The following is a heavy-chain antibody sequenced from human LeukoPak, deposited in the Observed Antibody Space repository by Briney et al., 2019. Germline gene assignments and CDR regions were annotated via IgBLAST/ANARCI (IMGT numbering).Heavy chain of an antibody. CDR3: AKGPGVDFWSGYYGWFDP. J-gene: IGHJ5*02. CDR2: MWYDGSNK. CDR1: GFLFSSYG. Sequence: GGSLRLSCAASGFLFSSYGMHWVRQAPGKGLEWVAVMWYDGSNKYYADSVKGRFTISRDNSKNTLYLQMNSLRAEDTAVYYCAKGPGVDFWSGYYGWFDPWGQGTLVTVSS. V-gene: IGHV3-33*06. D-gene: IGHD3-3*01.